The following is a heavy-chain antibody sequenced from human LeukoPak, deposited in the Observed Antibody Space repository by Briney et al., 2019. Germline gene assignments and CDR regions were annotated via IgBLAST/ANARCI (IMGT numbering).Heavy chain of an antibody. CDR1: GFTFSSFG. J-gene: IGHJ4*02. CDR3: ARADWDTAMIDY. CDR2: ISSSSSYI. Sequence: GGSLRLSCAASGFTFSSFGMNWVRQAPGKGLEWVSSISSSSSYIYYADSVKGRFTISRDNAKNSLYLQMNSLRAEDTAAYYCARADWDTAMIDYWGQGTLVTVSS. D-gene: IGHD5-18*01. V-gene: IGHV3-21*01.